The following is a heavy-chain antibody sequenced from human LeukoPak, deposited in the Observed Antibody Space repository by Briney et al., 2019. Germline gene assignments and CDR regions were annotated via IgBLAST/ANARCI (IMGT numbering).Heavy chain of an antibody. D-gene: IGHD3-10*01. V-gene: IGHV1-2*02. CDR1: GYTFTGYY. CDR3: AADPYYYGSGSARNWFDP. CDR2: INPNSGGT. Sequence: ASVKVSCKASGYTFTGYYMHWVRQAPGQGLEWMGWINPNSGGTNYAQKFQGRVTMTRDTSISTAYMGLSRLRSDDTAVYYCAADPYYYGSGSARNWFDPWGQGTLVTVSS. J-gene: IGHJ5*02.